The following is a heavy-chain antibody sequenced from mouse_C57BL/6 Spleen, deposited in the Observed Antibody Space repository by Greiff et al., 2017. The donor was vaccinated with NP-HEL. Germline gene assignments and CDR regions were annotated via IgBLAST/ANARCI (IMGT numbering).Heavy chain of an antibody. D-gene: IGHD1-1*01. CDR2: ISSGGGYI. V-gene: IGHV5-9-1*02. CDR3: TRRGGSGSYWYFDV. Sequence: EVQLVESGEGLVKPGGSLKLSCAASGFTFSSYAMSWVRQTPEKRLEWVGYISSGGGYINYADTVKGRFTISRDNARNTLYLQMRSLKSEDTAMYYCTRRGGSGSYWYFDVWGTGTTVTVSS. CDR1: GFTFSSYA. J-gene: IGHJ1*03.